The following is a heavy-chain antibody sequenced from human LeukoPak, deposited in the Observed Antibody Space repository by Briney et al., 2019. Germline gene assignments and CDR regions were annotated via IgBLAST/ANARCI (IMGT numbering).Heavy chain of an antibody. D-gene: IGHD3-16*01. J-gene: IGHJ6*02. Sequence: PGRSLRLSCAASGFTFSSYAMHWVRQAPGKGLEWVAVISYDGSNKYYAHSVKGRFTISRDNSKNTLYLQMNSLRAEDTAVYYCARDPASTDSYYYGMDVWGQGTTVAVSS. CDR3: ARDPASTDSYYYGMDV. V-gene: IGHV3-30-3*01. CDR1: GFTFSSYA. CDR2: ISYDGSNK.